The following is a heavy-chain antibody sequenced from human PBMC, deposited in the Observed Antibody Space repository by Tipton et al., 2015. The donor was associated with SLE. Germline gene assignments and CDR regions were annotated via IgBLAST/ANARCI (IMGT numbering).Heavy chain of an antibody. CDR2: LSLSDKN. J-gene: IGHJ3*02. V-gene: IGHV4-4*07. CDR3: AGSKVTTARDSFDI. Sequence: TLSLTCNVSDASMNSHFWNWIRQPAGKGLEWIGRLSLSDKNNYNPSLQSRVTMSVDTSKSQFSLEVRSVTATDTAVYFCAGSKVTTARDSFDIWGPGTVVVVSP. D-gene: IGHD4-17*01. CDR1: DASMNSHF.